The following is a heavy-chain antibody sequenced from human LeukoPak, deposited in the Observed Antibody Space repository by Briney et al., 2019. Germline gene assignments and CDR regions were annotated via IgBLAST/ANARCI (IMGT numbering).Heavy chain of an antibody. CDR2: ISYDGSNE. Sequence: PGGSLRLSCAASGFIFSSYGMLWVRQGPGQGLEWVAVISYDGSNEYYADSVKGRFTISRDNSKNTLYLQMNSLRAEDTAVYYCAKESYSSGTGLKGAYYYGMDVWGQGTTVTVSS. J-gene: IGHJ6*02. D-gene: IGHD1-1*01. V-gene: IGHV3-30*18. CDR1: GFIFSSYG. CDR3: AKESYSSGTGLKGAYYYGMDV.